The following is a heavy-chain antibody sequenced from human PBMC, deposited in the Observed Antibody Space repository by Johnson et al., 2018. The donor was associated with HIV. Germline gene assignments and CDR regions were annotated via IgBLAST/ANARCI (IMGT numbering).Heavy chain of an antibody. V-gene: IGHV3-7*03. CDR1: GFTVSSNY. J-gene: IGHJ3*02. CDR2: IKQDGSEK. D-gene: IGHD1-7*01. CDR3: ARYEGNYVAFDI. Sequence: VQLVESGGGVVQPGGSLRLSCAASGFTVSSNYMSWVRQAPGKGLEWVANIKQDGSEKYYVASVKGRFTISRDNAKNSLYLQMNSLRAEDTAVYYCARYEGNYVAFDIWGQGTMVTVSS.